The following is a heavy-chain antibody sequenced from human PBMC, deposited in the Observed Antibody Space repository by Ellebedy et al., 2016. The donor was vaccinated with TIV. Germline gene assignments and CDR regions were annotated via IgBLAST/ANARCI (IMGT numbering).Heavy chain of an antibody. Sequence: GESLKISCAASGFTFSDYYMSWIRQAPGKGLEWVSYISSSSSYTNYADSVKGRFTISRDNAKKSLYLQMNSLRAEDTAVYYCARDYYGSGSYSSDWGQGTLVTVSS. J-gene: IGHJ4*02. CDR3: ARDYYGSGSYSSD. D-gene: IGHD3-10*01. CDR2: ISSSSSYT. V-gene: IGHV3-11*06. CDR1: GFTFSDYY.